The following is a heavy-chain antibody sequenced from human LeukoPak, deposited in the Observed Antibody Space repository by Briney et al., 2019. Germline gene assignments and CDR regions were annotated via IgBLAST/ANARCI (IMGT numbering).Heavy chain of an antibody. Sequence: SETLSRTCTVSGSSITNYYWIWIRQPPGKGLEWLGYIYNTGSTSYNPSLKSRVTISEDTSKNQFSLKLSSVTAADTAVYYCARGGDYDFWSGYSNYYYMDVWGKGTTVTVSS. CDR1: GSSITNYY. CDR3: ARGGDYDFWSGYSNYYYMDV. D-gene: IGHD3-3*01. V-gene: IGHV4-59*01. J-gene: IGHJ6*03. CDR2: IYNTGST.